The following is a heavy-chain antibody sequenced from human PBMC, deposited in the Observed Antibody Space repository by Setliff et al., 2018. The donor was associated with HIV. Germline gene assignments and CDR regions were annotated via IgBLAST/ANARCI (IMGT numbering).Heavy chain of an antibody. Sequence: PSETLSLTCTVSGGPISSSSYYWGWIRQPPGKGLEWIGSIYYSGSTYYNPSLKSRVTISIDTSKNQFSLRLHSVTAADTAVYYCARDPPGYGDSNDYWGQGTLVTVSS. CDR3: ARDPPGYGDSNDY. CDR1: GGPISSSSYY. V-gene: IGHV4-39*07. J-gene: IGHJ4*02. CDR2: IYYSGST. D-gene: IGHD4-17*01.